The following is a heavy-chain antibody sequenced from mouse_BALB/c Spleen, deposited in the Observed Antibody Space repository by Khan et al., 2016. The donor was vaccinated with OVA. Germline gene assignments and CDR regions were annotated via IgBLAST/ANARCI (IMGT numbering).Heavy chain of an antibody. CDR1: GFTFSDYY. CDR3: ARGDYGSSSPWFAY. J-gene: IGHJ3*01. V-gene: IGHV5-4*02. Sequence: EVELVESGGGLVKPGGSLKLSCAASGFTFSDYYMYWVRQTPEKRLEWVATISDGGSYTYYPASVEGRFTISRDNAKNNLYLQMSSLKSEDTARYVYARGDYGSSSPWFAYWGQGTLVTDSA. CDR2: ISDGGSYT. D-gene: IGHD1-1*01.